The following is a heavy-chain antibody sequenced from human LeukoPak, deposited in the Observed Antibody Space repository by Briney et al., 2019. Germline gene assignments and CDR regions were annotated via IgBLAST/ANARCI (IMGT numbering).Heavy chain of an antibody. J-gene: IGHJ6*02. D-gene: IGHD3-9*01. Sequence: GGSLRLACSASGFTFSIYAMSLVRQAPGKGLEWVSAISGSGGSTYYADSVKGRFTISRDNSKNTLYLQMNSLRAEDTAVYYCAKDQVLRYFDWLLERQPYYYGMDVWGQGTTVTVSS. V-gene: IGHV3-23*01. CDR3: AKDQVLRYFDWLLERQPYYYGMDV. CDR2: ISGSGGST. CDR1: GFTFSIYA.